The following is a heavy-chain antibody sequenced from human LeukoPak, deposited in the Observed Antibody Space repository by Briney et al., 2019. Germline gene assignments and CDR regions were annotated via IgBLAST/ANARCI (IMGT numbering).Heavy chain of an antibody. J-gene: IGHJ6*03. CDR2: ISAYTGNT. CDR3: AGGFLGGCFVCSFFCYVDV. Sequence: AASVRVSCTASGYTFTNSLMSWVRQAPGQGLEWMGWISAYTGNTNYAQKLQGRVTMTTDTSTSTAYMQLRSLRTDDTAVYYCAGGFLGGCFVCSFFCYVDVWGKGTMVTVSS. D-gene: IGHD3-16*01. CDR1: GYTFTNSL. V-gene: IGHV1-18*01.